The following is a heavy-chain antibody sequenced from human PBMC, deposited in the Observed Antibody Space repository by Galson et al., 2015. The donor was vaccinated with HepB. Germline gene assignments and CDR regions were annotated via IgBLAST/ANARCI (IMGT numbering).Heavy chain of an antibody. J-gene: IGHJ2*01. D-gene: IGHD4-23*01. CDR1: GFPFTCSA. Sequence: SVKASCKASGFPFTCSAMQCLRQARGQRLEWIGWIVVGSGNTNYAQKFQERVTITRDMSTSTAYMELSSLRSEDTAVYYCAVENYGGWYFDLWGRGTLVTVSS. CDR2: IVVGSGNT. V-gene: IGHV1-58*02. CDR3: AVENYGGWYFDL.